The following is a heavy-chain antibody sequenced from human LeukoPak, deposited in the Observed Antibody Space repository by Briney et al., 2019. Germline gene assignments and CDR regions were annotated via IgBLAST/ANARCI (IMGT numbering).Heavy chain of an antibody. J-gene: IGHJ4*02. D-gene: IGHD3-9*01. CDR2: IDYDSSHI. CDR3: TRDPLRYLRVGHYDY. Sequence: PGGSLRLSCAASGFTFSTSAMNWVRQVPGKGLEWVSSIDYDSSHIYYAASVRGRFTISRDNDRNSVYLQMDILRVEDTAVYYCTRDPLRYLRVGHYDYWGQGTLVAVSS. V-gene: IGHV3-21*01. CDR1: GFTFSTSA.